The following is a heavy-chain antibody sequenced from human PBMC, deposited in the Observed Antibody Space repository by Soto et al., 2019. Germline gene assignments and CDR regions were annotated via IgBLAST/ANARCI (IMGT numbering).Heavy chain of an antibody. D-gene: IGHD3-22*01. CDR2: INPITGGT. Sequence: VKVSCKASGYTFTAYYIHWVRQAPGQGLEWMGWINPITGGTNYAPNFQGRVTMTRDTSISTAYMELSSLRSDDTALYYCARNYYDSSDRDYLDYWGQGTLVTVSS. V-gene: IGHV1-2*02. J-gene: IGHJ4*02. CDR1: GYTFTAYY. CDR3: ARNYYDSSDRDYLDY.